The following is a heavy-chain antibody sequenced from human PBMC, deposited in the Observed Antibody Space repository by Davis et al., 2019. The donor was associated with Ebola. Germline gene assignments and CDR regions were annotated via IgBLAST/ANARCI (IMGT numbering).Heavy chain of an antibody. CDR1: GYTFTGYY. V-gene: IGHV1-46*01. CDR2: INPSGGST. J-gene: IGHJ4*02. Sequence: ASVKVSCKASGYTFTGYYMHWVRQAPGQGLEWMGIINPSGGSTSYAQKFQGRVTMTRDTSTSTVYMELSSLRSEDTAVYYCARDLVGATADYWGQGTLVTVSS. D-gene: IGHD1-26*01. CDR3: ARDLVGATADY.